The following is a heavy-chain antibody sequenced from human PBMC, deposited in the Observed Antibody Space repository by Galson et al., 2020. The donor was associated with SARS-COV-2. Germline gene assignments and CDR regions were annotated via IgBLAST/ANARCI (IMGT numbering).Heavy chain of an antibody. Sequence: SETLSLTCAVSGGPTSSGGYSWTSIRQPPGKGLEWIGYIYQSGATHYNPSLKSRPTISLDSSKNQLSLDLRSVNVADSAVYYCARRYTYGLSPYWYFDLWGRGTLVTVSS. V-gene: IGHV4-30-2*01. CDR2: IYQSGAT. D-gene: IGHD5-18*01. J-gene: IGHJ2*01. CDR1: GGPTSSGGYS. CDR3: ARRYTYGLSPYWYFDL.